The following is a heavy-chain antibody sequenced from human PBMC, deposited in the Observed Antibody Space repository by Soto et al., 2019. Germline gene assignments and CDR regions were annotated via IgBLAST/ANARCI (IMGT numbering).Heavy chain of an antibody. CDR2: IGTAGDT. D-gene: IGHD2-15*01. CDR3: ARAAGGSNYYYYGMDV. J-gene: IGHJ6*02. Sequence: GGSLRLSCAASGFTFSSYDMHWVRQATGKGLEWVSAIGTAGDTYYPGSVKGRFTISRENARNSLYLQMNGLRAEDTAVYYCARAAGGSNYYYYGMDVWGQGTTVTVSS. V-gene: IGHV3-13*01. CDR1: GFTFSSYD.